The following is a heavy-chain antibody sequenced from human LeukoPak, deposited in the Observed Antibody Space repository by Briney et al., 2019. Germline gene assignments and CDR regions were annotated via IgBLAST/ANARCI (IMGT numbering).Heavy chain of an antibody. CDR2: IYYSGST. D-gene: IGHD4-11*01. V-gene: IGHV4-31*03. Sequence: SETLSLTCTVSSGSITSGGYYWNWIRQHPGKGLEWIGYIYYSGSTFYNPSLKSRVTMSVDTSKNQFSLKLSSVTAADTAVYYCAIAPKGMTTVRYYYYYYMDVWGKGTTVTVSS. CDR3: AIAPKGMTTVRYYYYYYMDV. CDR1: SGSITSGGYY. J-gene: IGHJ6*03.